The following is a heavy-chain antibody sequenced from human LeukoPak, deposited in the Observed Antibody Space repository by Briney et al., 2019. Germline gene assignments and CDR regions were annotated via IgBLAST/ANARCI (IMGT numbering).Heavy chain of an antibody. Sequence: SETLSLTCTVSGGSSISSYYWNWIRQPPGKGLEWIGYIYSTGSTNYNPSLKSRVTISIDTSKNQFSLKLSSVTAADTAVYYCAGGYRSGWYWGYFDLWGRGTLVTVSS. CDR2: IYSTGST. CDR3: AGGYRSGWYWGYFDL. D-gene: IGHD6-19*01. CDR1: GGSSISSYY. J-gene: IGHJ2*01. V-gene: IGHV4-4*09.